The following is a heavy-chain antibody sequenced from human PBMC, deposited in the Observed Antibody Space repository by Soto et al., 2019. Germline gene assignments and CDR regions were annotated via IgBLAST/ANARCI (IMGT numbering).Heavy chain of an antibody. J-gene: IGHJ4*02. V-gene: IGHV1-69*01. D-gene: IGHD3-22*01. CDR3: ARDNGGDYYDSSGYYFDY. Sequence: QVQLVQSGAEVKKPGSSVKVSCKASGGTFSSYAISWVRQAPGQGLEWMGGIIPIFGTANYAQKFQGRVTIIADESTSTAYMELSSLRSEDTAVYYCARDNGGDYYDSSGYYFDYWGQGTLVTVSS. CDR1: GGTFSSYA. CDR2: IIPIFGTA.